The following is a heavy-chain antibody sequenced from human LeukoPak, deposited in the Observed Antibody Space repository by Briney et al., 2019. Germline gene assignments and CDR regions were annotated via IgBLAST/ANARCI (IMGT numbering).Heavy chain of an antibody. D-gene: IGHD2-8*01. Sequence: PGGSLRLSCAASGFVFSTYAMGWVRQAPGKGLDWVSAISSSGDTTYYADSVKGQFTISRDNSKNTLDLQMSSLRAEDTAMYQCAKVKALDAVASYFDYWGQGTLVTVSS. V-gene: IGHV3-23*01. CDR1: GFVFSTYA. CDR3: AKVKALDAVASYFDY. J-gene: IGHJ4*02. CDR2: ISSSGDTT.